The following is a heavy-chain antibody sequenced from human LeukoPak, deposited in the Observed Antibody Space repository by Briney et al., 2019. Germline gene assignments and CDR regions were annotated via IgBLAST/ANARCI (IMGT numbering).Heavy chain of an antibody. CDR3: ARAPVYSGTFFDY. V-gene: IGHV4-30-4*01. CDR1: GGSISSGDYY. Sequence: NPSETLSLTCTVSGGSISSGDYYWSWIRQPPGKGLEWIAYIYYSGSTYYNPSLKSRVTISLDTSKNQFSLKLSSVTAADTAVYYCARAPVYSGTFFDYWGRGTLVTVSS. J-gene: IGHJ4*02. D-gene: IGHD1-26*01. CDR2: IYYSGST.